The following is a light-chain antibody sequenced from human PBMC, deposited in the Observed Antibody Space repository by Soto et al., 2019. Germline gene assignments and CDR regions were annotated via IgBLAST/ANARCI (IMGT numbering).Light chain of an antibody. CDR2: DAS. CDR1: QSVNYY. J-gene: IGKJ5*01. V-gene: IGKV3-11*01. CDR3: QQRYTWIT. Sequence: EIVLTQSPATLSLSPGERATLSCRASQSVNYYLAWYQQKPGQAPRLLIFDASKRATGIPARLSGSGSGTDFSLTIKSLEPEDFAVYYCQQRYTWITFGQGTRLEIK.